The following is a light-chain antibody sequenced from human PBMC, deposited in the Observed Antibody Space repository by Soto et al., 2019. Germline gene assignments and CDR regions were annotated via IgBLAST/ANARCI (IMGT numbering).Light chain of an antibody. CDR1: QSVSSSY. V-gene: IGKV3-20*01. Sequence: EIVLTQSPGTLSLSPGERATLFCRASQSVSSSYLAWYQQKPGQAPTLLIYGASSRATGIPDRFSGSGSGTDFTLTISRLEPEDFAVYYCQRYGSSPPWTFGQGTKVDIK. CDR2: GAS. J-gene: IGKJ1*01. CDR3: QRYGSSPPWT.